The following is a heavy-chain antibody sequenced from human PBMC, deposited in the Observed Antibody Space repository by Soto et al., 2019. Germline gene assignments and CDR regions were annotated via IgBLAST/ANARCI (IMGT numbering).Heavy chain of an antibody. J-gene: IGHJ4*02. V-gene: IGHV3-30*18. CDR2: ISYDGINE. D-gene: IGHD2-8*01. CDR3: AKDIVLMVYAGNFDY. Sequence: QVQLVESGGGVVQPGRSLRLSCAASGFTFSSYGMHWVRQAPGKGLEWVAVISYDGINEDYADSVKGRFTISRVNSKNTLYLQMNSLRAEDTAVYYCAKDIVLMVYAGNFDYWGQGTLVTVSS. CDR1: GFTFSSYG.